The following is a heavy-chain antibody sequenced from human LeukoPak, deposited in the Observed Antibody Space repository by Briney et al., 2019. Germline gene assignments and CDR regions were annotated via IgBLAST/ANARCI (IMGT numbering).Heavy chain of an antibody. Sequence: GGSLRLSCAASGFTFSSYWMSWVRQAPGKGLEWVANIKQDGSEKYYVDSVKGRLTISRDNAKNSLYLQMNSLRAEDTAVYYCARDKGSSSRPWYFDLWGRGTLVTVSS. J-gene: IGHJ2*01. CDR2: IKQDGSEK. V-gene: IGHV3-7*01. CDR1: GFTFSSYW. D-gene: IGHD6-13*01. CDR3: ARDKGSSSRPWYFDL.